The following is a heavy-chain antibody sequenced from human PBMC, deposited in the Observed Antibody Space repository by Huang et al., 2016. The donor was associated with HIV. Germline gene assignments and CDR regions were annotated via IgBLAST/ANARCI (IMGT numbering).Heavy chain of an antibody. J-gene: IGHJ4*02. Sequence: EVQLVQSGAEVKKPGESLKISCKGSGYSFTSYWFGWVRKMPGKGLEWIGGIYPGDADTRYSPSFQGQVTISVDKSISTAYLQWSSLKASDTAMYYCARLSTTWYFDYWGQGTLVTVSS. D-gene: IGHD1-1*01. CDR1: GYSFTSYW. CDR2: IYPGDADT. V-gene: IGHV5-51*01. CDR3: ARLSTTWYFDY.